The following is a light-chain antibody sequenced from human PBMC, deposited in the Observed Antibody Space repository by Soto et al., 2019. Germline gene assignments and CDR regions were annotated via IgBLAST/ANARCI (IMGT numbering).Light chain of an antibody. J-gene: IGLJ1*01. CDR2: DVS. CDR3: CSFAGTPYV. V-gene: IGLV2-11*01. CDR1: SSDVGRYDY. Sequence: QSALTQPRSVSGSPGQSLTISCTGTSSDVGRYDYVSWYQQHPGKAPKLIIYDVSKRPSGVPDRFSGSKSGNTASLTISGLQAEDEADYYCCSFAGTPYVFGTGTKVTVL.